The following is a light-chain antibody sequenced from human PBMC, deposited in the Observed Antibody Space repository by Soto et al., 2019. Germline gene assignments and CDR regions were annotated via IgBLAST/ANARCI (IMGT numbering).Light chain of an antibody. V-gene: IGLV2-14*01. Sequence: QSALTQPASVSWSPGLSIAISCTGTSRDVGGYNSVSWYQQQPGKVPKLMIYDVSNRPSGVSNRFSGSKSGNTASLTISGLQAEDEGDYYCSSYTTGGSYVFGTGTKLPVL. CDR1: SRDVGGYNS. CDR2: DVS. J-gene: IGLJ1*01. CDR3: SSYTTGGSYV.